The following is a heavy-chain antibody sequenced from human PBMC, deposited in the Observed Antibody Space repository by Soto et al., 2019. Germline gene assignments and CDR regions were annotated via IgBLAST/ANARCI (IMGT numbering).Heavy chain of an antibody. V-gene: IGHV3-11*01. CDR3: ARAYSDAFDI. CDR1: GFTFRDYY. D-gene: IGHD2-15*01. Sequence: QVQLVESGGGLVKPGGSLRLPCAASGFTFRDYYMTWIRQAPGKGLEWVSYISSSGTGIYYADSVKGRFTISRDNAKNSLYLQMSSLRAEDTAVYYCARAYSDAFDIWGQGTMVTVSS. J-gene: IGHJ3*02. CDR2: ISSSGTGI.